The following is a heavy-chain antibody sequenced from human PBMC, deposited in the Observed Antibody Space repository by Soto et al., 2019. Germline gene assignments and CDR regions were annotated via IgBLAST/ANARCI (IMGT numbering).Heavy chain of an antibody. CDR3: AREVESTSWNYYFAP. D-gene: IGHD1-26*01. J-gene: IGHJ5*02. CDR1: CGSISSYY. V-gene: IGHV4-59*06. Sequence: PSETLSLTCPVSCGSISSYYWSCIRHPAGKGLDFLGYIFYTGSTYYNPSLKSRISISVDTSKSQFSLKLKSVIAADTAVYFCAREVESTSWNYYFAPWGQGTLVTVSS. CDR2: IFYTGST.